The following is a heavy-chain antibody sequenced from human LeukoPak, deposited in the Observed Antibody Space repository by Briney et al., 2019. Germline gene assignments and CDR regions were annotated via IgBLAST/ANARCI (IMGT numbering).Heavy chain of an antibody. Sequence: ASVKVSCKASGYTFASYGISWGRQAPGQGLEWMGWISAYNGNTNYAQELQGRVTMTTDTSTSTAYMELRSLRSDDTAVYYCARDKGSSSWYRVMDYWGQGTLVTVSS. CDR3: ARDKGSSSWYRVMDY. V-gene: IGHV1-18*04. J-gene: IGHJ4*02. CDR2: ISAYNGNT. D-gene: IGHD6-13*01. CDR1: GYTFASYG.